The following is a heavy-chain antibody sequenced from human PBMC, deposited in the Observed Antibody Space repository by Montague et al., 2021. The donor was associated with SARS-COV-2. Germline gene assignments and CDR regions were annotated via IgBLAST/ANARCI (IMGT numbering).Heavy chain of an antibody. V-gene: IGHV3-53*01. CDR3: AREANRRYSSTAWFDP. CDR1: GFPVSSNN. CDR2: INTGGNT. D-gene: IGHD6-19*01. Sequence: SLRLSCAASGFPVSSNNMHRVRRAPGKGLEWVSAINTGGNTHYADSVKGRFIISRDQSKNTLELQMNSLRAEDTAVYYCAREANRRYSSTAWFDPWGQGTLVTVSP. J-gene: IGHJ5*02.